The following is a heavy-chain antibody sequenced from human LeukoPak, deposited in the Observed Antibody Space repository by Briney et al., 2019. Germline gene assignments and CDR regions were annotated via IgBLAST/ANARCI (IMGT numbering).Heavy chain of an antibody. V-gene: IGHV3-23*01. CDR2: ISGSGSST. CDR3: AKVMDAYDYVWGSYRPFDY. CDR1: GFTFSSYA. Sequence: PGGSLRLSCAASGFTFSSYAMSWVRQGPGKGLEWVSAISGSGSSTYYADSVKGRFTLSRDNSKNTLYLQMNSLRAEDTAVYYCAKVMDAYDYVWGSYRPFDYWGQGTLVTVSS. D-gene: IGHD3-16*02. J-gene: IGHJ4*02.